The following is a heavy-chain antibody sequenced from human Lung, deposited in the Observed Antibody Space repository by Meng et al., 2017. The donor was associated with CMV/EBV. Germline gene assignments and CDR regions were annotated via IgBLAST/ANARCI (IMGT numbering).Heavy chain of an antibody. J-gene: IGHJ5*02. V-gene: IGHV1-2*02. CDR2: INPRSGDS. CDR1: GYPFGDSF. CDR3: ARNNYYYDSSGPFGL. Sequence: GYPFGDSFIHWVRQAPGQGLEWMGWINPRSGDSKYAQKFQGRVTMTRDTAISATYMEVRRLTYDDTAVYYCARNNYYYDSSGPFGLWGQGALVTVSS. D-gene: IGHD3-22*01.